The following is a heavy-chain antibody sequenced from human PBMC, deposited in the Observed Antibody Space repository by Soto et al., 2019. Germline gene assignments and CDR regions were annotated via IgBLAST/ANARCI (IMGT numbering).Heavy chain of an antibody. CDR1: GFTFSSYE. Sequence: AGGSLRLSCAASGFTFSSYEMNWVRQAPGKGLEWVSYISSSGSTIYYADSVKGRFTISRDNTKNSLYLQMNSLRAEDTAVYYCATEMLPDLAAPGTGWGQGTLVTVSS. D-gene: IGHD6-13*01. CDR2: ISSSGSTI. V-gene: IGHV3-48*03. CDR3: ATEMLPDLAAPGTG. J-gene: IGHJ4*02.